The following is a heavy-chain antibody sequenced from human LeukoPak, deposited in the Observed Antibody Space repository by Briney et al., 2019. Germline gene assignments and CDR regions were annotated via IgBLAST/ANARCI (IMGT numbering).Heavy chain of an antibody. CDR1: GGSFSGYY. Sequence: SETLSLTCAVYGGSFSGYYWSRIRQPPGKGLEWIGEINHSGSTNYNPSLKSRVTISVDTSKNQFSLKLSSVTAADTAVYYCARGIGGGITMVRGVMSWFDPWGQGTLVTVSS. V-gene: IGHV4-34*01. D-gene: IGHD3-10*01. CDR3: ARGIGGGITMVRGVMSWFDP. CDR2: INHSGST. J-gene: IGHJ5*02.